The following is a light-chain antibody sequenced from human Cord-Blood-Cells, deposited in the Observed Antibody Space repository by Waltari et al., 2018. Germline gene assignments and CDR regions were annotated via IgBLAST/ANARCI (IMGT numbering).Light chain of an antibody. V-gene: IGKV4-1*01. CDR3: QQYYSTPYS. Sequence: DIVMTQSPDSLAVSLGERATINCKPSQSVLYSSNNKNYLAWYQQKPGQPPKLLIYWASTRESGVPYRFSGSGSGTDFTLTISSLQAEDVAVYYCQQYYSTPYSFGQGTKLEIK. CDR1: QSVLYSSNNKNY. J-gene: IGKJ2*03. CDR2: WAS.